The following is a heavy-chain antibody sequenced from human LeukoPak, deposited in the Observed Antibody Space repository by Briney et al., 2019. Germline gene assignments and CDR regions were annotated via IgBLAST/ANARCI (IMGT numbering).Heavy chain of an antibody. J-gene: IGHJ4*02. D-gene: IGHD6-25*01. CDR1: GDSVSSNSAA. CDR2: TYYRSKWYN. V-gene: IGHV6-1*01. CDR3: TRSPQEAAEFDY. Sequence: SQTLSLTCAISGDSVSSNSAAWNWIRQSPSRGLEWLRRTYYRSKWYNDYAISVKSRITINPDTSKNQFSLRLNSVTPEDTAVYYCTRSPQEAAEFDYWGQGTLVTVSS.